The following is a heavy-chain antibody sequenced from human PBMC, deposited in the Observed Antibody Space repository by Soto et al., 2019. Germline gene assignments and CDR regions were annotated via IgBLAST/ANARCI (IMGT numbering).Heavy chain of an antibody. CDR1: GGSISSSNW. CDR3: ARQSLGYCSGGSCPDY. D-gene: IGHD2-15*01. CDR2: IYHSGST. J-gene: IGHJ4*02. V-gene: IGHV4-4*02. Sequence: SQTLSLTCAVSGGSISSSNWWSWVRQPPGKGLEWIGEIYHSGSTNYNPSLKSRVTISVDKSKNQFSLKLSSVTAADTAVYYCARQSLGYCSGGSCPDYWGQGNLVTVS.